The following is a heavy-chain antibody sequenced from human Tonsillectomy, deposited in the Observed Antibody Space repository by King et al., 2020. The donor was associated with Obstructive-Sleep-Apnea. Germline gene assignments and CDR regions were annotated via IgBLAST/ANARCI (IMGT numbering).Heavy chain of an antibody. V-gene: IGHV3-30*18. J-gene: IGHJ2*01. CDR3: AKAQRGYVGDSWYFDL. D-gene: IGHD5-12*01. CDR1: GFSFSIYG. Sequence: VQLVESGGGVVQPGRSLRLSCAASGFSFSIYGMHWVRQAPGKGLEWVAVISYDGDNNYYSDSVKGRFTISRDNSKNTLDLQMNSLRVEDTAVYYCAKAQRGYVGDSWYFDLWGRGTLVTVSS. CDR2: ISYDGDNN.